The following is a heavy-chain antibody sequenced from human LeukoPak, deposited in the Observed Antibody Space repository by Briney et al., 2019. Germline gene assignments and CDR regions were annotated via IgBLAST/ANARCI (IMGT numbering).Heavy chain of an antibody. D-gene: IGHD4-17*01. J-gene: IGHJ6*02. CDR1: GFTFSNAW. Sequence: PGGSLRLSCAASGFTFSNAWMTWVRQAPGKGLEWVGRIKSKTAGGTIDYAAPVKGRFTISRDDSKNTLYLQMNSLKTEDTAVYYCTRARQVTTVTPWPVGMDVWGQGTTVTVSS. V-gene: IGHV3-15*01. CDR3: TRARQVTTVTPWPVGMDV. CDR2: IKSKTAGGTI.